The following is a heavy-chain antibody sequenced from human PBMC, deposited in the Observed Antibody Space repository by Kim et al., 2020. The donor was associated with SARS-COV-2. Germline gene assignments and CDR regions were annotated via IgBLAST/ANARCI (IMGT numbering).Heavy chain of an antibody. Sequence: AQKFQGRVTITADESTSTAYMELSSLRSEDTAVYYCARDLWSSHHFFDYWGQGTLVTVSS. D-gene: IGHD6-13*01. CDR3: ARDLWSSHHFFDY. J-gene: IGHJ4*02. V-gene: IGHV1-69*01.